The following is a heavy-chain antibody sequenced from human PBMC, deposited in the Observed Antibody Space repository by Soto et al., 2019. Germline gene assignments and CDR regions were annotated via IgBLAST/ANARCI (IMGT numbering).Heavy chain of an antibody. V-gene: IGHV4-4*02. J-gene: IGHJ6*03. CDR1: SGSISSSNW. Sequence: PSETLSLTCAVSSGSISSSNWWSWVRQPPGKGLEWIGEIYHSGSTNYNPSLKSRVTISVDKSKNQFSLKLSSVTAADTAVYYCARGVIALWFGELFSSYYYYMDVWGKGTTVTVSS. CDR2: IYHSGST. D-gene: IGHD3-10*01. CDR3: ARGVIALWFGELFSSYYYYMDV.